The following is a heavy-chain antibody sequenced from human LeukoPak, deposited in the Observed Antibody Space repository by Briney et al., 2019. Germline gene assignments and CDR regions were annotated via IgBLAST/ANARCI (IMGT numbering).Heavy chain of an antibody. V-gene: IGHV1-8*01. CDR3: AREYCGGDCYSFDY. CDR1: GYTFTSYD. J-gene: IGHJ4*02. D-gene: IGHD2-21*02. CDR2: MNPNSGNT. Sequence: ASVKVSCKASGYTFTSYDINWVRQATGQGLEWMGWMNPNSGNTGYAQKFQGRVTMTRDTSISTAYMELSRLRSDDTAVYYCAREYCGGDCYSFDYWGQGTLVTVSS.